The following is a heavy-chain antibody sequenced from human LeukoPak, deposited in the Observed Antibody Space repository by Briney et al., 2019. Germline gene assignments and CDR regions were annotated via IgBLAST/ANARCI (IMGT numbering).Heavy chain of an antibody. CDR2: ISYDGSNK. J-gene: IGHJ4*02. V-gene: IGHV3-30*18. CDR3: AKDPDYGNY. D-gene: IGHD4-17*01. Sequence: PGGSLRLSCAASGLTFSSYGMHWVRQAPGKGLEWVAVISYDGSNKYYADSVKGRFTISRDNSKNTLYLQMNNLRAEDTAVYYCAKDPDYGNYWGQGTLVTVSS. CDR1: GLTFSSYG.